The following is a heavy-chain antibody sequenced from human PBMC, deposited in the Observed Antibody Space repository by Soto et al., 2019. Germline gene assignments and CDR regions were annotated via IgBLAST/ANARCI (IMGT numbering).Heavy chain of an antibody. J-gene: IGHJ2*01. CDR3: ATLETVAGGLYWYFDL. Sequence: QVQLVQSGAEVKKPGASVKVSCKVSGYTLTELSMHWVRQAPGKGLEWMGGFDPEDGETIYAQKFQGRVTMTEDTSTDTAYMELSSLRSEDTAVYYCATLETVAGGLYWYFDLWGRGTLVTVSS. CDR2: FDPEDGET. CDR1: GYTLTELS. V-gene: IGHV1-24*01. D-gene: IGHD6-19*01.